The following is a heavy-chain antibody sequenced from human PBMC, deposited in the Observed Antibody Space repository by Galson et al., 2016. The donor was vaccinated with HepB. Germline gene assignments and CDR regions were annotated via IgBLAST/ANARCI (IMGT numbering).Heavy chain of an antibody. Sequence: SLRLSCAASGFTFTNYAMSWVRQAPGKGLEWVSGISGSGGSTFYADSGKGRFTISRDNSKNTVHLQMNSLRAEDTAVYYCAKGVYIGVPPWYMDVWGKGTTVTVSS. CDR2: ISGSGGST. J-gene: IGHJ6*03. CDR1: GFTFTNYA. D-gene: IGHD3-3*01. CDR3: AKGVYIGVPPWYMDV. V-gene: IGHV3-23*01.